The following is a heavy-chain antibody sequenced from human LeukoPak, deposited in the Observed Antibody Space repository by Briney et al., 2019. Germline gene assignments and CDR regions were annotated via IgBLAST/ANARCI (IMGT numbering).Heavy chain of an antibody. CDR2: INWNGDSK. D-gene: IGHD1-26*01. CDR1: GFTFDGYG. V-gene: IGHV3-20*04. J-gene: IGHJ6*03. Sequence: GGPLRLSCAASGFTFDGYGMLWVRQAPGKGLEWVSGINWNGDSKGYADSVKGRFTISRDNATNSLYLQMNSLRAEDTALYYCARRSGSNYFYDMDVWGKGTTVTVSS. CDR3: ARRSGSNYFYDMDV.